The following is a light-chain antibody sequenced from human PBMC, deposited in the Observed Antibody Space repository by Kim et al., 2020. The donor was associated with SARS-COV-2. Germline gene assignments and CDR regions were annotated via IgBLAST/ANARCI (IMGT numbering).Light chain of an antibody. V-gene: IGKV3-20*01. CDR1: RGVTSNY. CDR2: IAS. J-gene: IGKJ5*01. CDR3: HQYGSPPST. Sequence: SPGEKATPPCRASRGVTSNYLAWYQQKPGQAPRLLIYIASSRATGIPDRFSGSESGTEFTLTIRRLEPEDFAVYYCHQYGSPPSTFGQGTRLEIK.